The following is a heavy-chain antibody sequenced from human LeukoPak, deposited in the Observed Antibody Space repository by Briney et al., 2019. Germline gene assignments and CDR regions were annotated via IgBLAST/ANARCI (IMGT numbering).Heavy chain of an antibody. V-gene: IGHV1-3*01. J-gene: IGHJ4*02. CDR1: GYTFTSYA. D-gene: IGHD3-9*01. Sequence: ASVKVSCKASGYTFTSYAMHWVRQAPGQRLEWMGWINAGNGNTKYSQKSQGRVTITRDTSASTAYMELSSLRSEDTAVYYCARDGYDILTGYYTPPYWGQGTLVTVSS. CDR2: INAGNGNT. CDR3: ARDGYDILTGYYTPPY.